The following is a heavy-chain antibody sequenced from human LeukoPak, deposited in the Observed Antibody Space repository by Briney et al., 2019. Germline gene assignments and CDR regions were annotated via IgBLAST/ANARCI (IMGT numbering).Heavy chain of an antibody. V-gene: IGHV1-69*01. D-gene: IGHD2-8*01. J-gene: IGHJ4*02. CDR2: IIPIFGTA. Sequence: ASVKVSCKASGGTFSSYAISWVRQAPGQGLEWMGGIIPIFGTANYAQKFQGRVTITADESTSTAYMELSSLRSEDTAVYYCARDLGYRTNGVCHTRFDYWGQGTLVAVSS. CDR3: ARDLGYRTNGVCHTRFDY. CDR1: GGTFSSYA.